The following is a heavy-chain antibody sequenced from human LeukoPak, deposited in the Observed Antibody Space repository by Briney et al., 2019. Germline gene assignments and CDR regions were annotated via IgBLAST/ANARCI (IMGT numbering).Heavy chain of an antibody. D-gene: IGHD1-1*01. CDR1: GYTLTELS. Sequence: ASVKVSCKVSGYTLTELSMHWVRQAPGKGLEWMGWINPNNGGTNSAQKFQGRVTMTRDTSIGTAYMELNRLTYDDTAVYYCGRDRHWNQGNFDYWGQGTLVTVSS. J-gene: IGHJ4*02. CDR3: GRDRHWNQGNFDY. V-gene: IGHV1-2*02. CDR2: INPNNGGT.